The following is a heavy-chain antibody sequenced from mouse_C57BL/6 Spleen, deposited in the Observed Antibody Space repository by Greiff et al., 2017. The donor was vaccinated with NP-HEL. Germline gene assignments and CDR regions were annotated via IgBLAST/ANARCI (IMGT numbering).Heavy chain of an antibody. CDR3: ARRGSDGNYAMDY. Sequence: VQLQQSGPELVKPGASVKMSCKASGYTFTDYNMHWVKQSHGKSLEWIGYINPNNGGTSYNQKFKGKATLTVNKSSSTAYMELRSLTSEDSAVYYCARRGSDGNYAMDYWGQGTSVTVSS. D-gene: IGHD2-3*01. CDR2: INPNNGGT. CDR1: GYTFTDYN. V-gene: IGHV1-22*01. J-gene: IGHJ4*01.